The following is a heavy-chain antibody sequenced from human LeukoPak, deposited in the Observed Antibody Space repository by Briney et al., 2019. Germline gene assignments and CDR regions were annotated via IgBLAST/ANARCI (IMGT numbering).Heavy chain of an antibody. Sequence: ASVKVSCKASGYTFTSYAMHWVRQAPGQRLEWMGWINAGNGNTKYSQKFQGRVTITRDTPASTAYMELSSLRSEDTAVYYCAREPTKTTVTTTGLQHWGQGTLVTVSS. D-gene: IGHD4-17*01. CDR3: AREPTKTTVTTTGLQH. V-gene: IGHV1-3*01. J-gene: IGHJ1*01. CDR1: GYTFTSYA. CDR2: INAGNGNT.